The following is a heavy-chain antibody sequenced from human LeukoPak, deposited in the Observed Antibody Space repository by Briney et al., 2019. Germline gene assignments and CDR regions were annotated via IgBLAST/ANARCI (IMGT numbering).Heavy chain of an antibody. CDR1: GGSISSYY. J-gene: IGHJ4*02. CDR2: IYYSGST. D-gene: IGHD3-22*01. Sequence: SETLSLTCTVSGGSISSYYWSWIRQPPGKGLEWIRYIYYSGSTNYNPSLKSRVTISVDTSKNQFSLKLSSVTAADTAVYYCARHPYDSSGYYSDYWGQGTLVTVSS. V-gene: IGHV4-59*08. CDR3: ARHPYDSSGYYSDY.